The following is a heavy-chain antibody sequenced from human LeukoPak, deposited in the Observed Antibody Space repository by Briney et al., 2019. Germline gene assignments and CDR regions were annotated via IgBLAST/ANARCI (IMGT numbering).Heavy chain of an antibody. CDR2: IYVSGSA. V-gene: IGHV4-4*07. CDR3: AAGAVAADFDY. J-gene: IGHJ4*02. CDR1: GGSISSYY. D-gene: IGHD6-19*01. Sequence: SETLSLTCTVSGGSISSYYWSWIRQPAGKGLEWIGRIYVSGSASYNPSLKSRVTMSVDTSKNQLSLKLSSVTAADTAVYYCAAGAVAADFDYWGQGTLVTVSS.